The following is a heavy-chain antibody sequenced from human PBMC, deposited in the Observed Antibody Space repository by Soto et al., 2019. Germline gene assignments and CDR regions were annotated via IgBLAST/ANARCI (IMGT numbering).Heavy chain of an antibody. J-gene: IGHJ4*02. CDR2: ISSSSSYI. CDR1: GFTFSSYS. D-gene: IGHD3-16*01. CDR3: XXXXXXXXXXXXLGY. Sequence: EVQLVESGGGLVKPGGSLRLSCAASGFTFSSYSMNXXXXXXXXXXXGVSSISSSSSYIYYADSVKGRFTISRDNAKXXXXXXXXXXXXXXXXXXXXXXXXXXXXXXXXLGYWGQGTLVTVSS. V-gene: IGHV3-21*01.